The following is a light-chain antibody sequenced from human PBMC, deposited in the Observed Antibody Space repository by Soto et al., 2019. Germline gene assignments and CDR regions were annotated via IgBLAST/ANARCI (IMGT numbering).Light chain of an antibody. V-gene: IGLV2-8*01. CDR3: SSYAGSKNFIL. Sequence: QSALTQPRSVSGSPGQSVTISCTGTNSDVGGYNFVSWYQLHPGKVPKLIISEVNKRPSGVPDRFSGSKSGSTASLTVSGLQAEDEADYFCSSYAGSKNFILFGGGTKVTVL. J-gene: IGLJ2*01. CDR2: EVN. CDR1: NSDVGGYNF.